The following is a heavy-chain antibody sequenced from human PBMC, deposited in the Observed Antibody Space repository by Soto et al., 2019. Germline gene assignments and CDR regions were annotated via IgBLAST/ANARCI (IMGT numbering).Heavy chain of an antibody. CDR1: GFIFSDYY. Sequence: QVQLVESGGALVKPGESLRLSCAASGFIFSDYYMSWIRQSPGEGLEWVSYISTTGSTIYYADSVKGRFTISRDNAMNSLYLQMNSLRAEDTAVYYCARPYCTSTTCPDNWGQGTLVTVSS. J-gene: IGHJ4*02. CDR2: ISTTGSTI. V-gene: IGHV3-11*01. D-gene: IGHD2-2*01. CDR3: ARPYCTSTTCPDN.